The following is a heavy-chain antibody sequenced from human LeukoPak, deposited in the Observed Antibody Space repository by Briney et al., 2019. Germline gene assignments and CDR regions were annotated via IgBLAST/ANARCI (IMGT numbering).Heavy chain of an antibody. Sequence: GGSLRLSCAASGFIFSNYGMHWVRQAPGKGLEWVSSISGTSTYIHYADSVRGRFTISRDNAKNSLYLQMNSLRAEDTAVYYCARDRGFIGVFYNGIDVWGQGTTVTVSS. J-gene: IGHJ6*02. D-gene: IGHD3-10*01. V-gene: IGHV3-21*01. CDR2: ISGTSTYI. CDR1: GFIFSNYG. CDR3: ARDRGFIGVFYNGIDV.